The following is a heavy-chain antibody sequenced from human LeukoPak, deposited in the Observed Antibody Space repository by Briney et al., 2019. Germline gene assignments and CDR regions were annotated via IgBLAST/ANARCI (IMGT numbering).Heavy chain of an antibody. CDR2: IYSSGRT. D-gene: IGHD5-18*01. Sequence: PSETLSLTCAVSGGSISNSFWSWIRQPAGKGLEWIGRIYSSGRTNYNPSLKSRVTMSVDTSKNQFSLKLSSVTAADTAVYYCARAIYSYGYYYGMDVWGQGTTVTVSS. CDR1: GGSISNSF. V-gene: IGHV4-4*07. CDR3: ARAIYSYGYYYGMDV. J-gene: IGHJ6*02.